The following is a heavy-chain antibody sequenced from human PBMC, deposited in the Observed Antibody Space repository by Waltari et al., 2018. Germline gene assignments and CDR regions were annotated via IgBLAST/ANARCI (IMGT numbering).Heavy chain of an antibody. J-gene: IGHJ6*03. D-gene: IGHD3-10*01. Sequence: QVQLVQSGAEVKKPGASVKVSCKASGYTFTSYDINWVRQATGQGLEWMGWMNPNSGNTGYAQKFQGRVTITRNTSISTAYMELSSLRSEDTAVYYCARGPRITMVRGVIISGYMDVWGKGTTVTISS. CDR2: MNPNSGNT. V-gene: IGHV1-8*03. CDR1: GYTFTSYD. CDR3: ARGPRITMVRGVIISGYMDV.